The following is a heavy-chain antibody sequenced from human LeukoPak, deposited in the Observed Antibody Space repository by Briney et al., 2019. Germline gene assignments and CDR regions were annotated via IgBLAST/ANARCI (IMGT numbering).Heavy chain of an antibody. CDR3: ARPRSAAYYYDSSGYYFY. Sequence: SVKVSCKASGGTFSSYAISWVRQAPGQGLEWMGGIIPIFGTANYAQKFQGRVTITADESTSTAYMELSGLRSEDTAVYYCARPRSAAYYYDSSGYYFYWGQGTLVTVSS. CDR2: IIPIFGTA. D-gene: IGHD3-22*01. V-gene: IGHV1-69*13. J-gene: IGHJ4*02. CDR1: GGTFSSYA.